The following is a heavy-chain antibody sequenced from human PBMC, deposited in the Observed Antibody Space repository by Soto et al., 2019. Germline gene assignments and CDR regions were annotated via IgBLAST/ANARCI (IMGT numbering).Heavy chain of an antibody. J-gene: IGHJ4*02. Sequence: SETLSLTCTVSGDSITSGVHYWSWIRQLPGKGLEWIGYIFYSGPTYYNPSLKSRVAISVDTSKNQFSLKLSSVTAADTAVYYCARAAPRDCSGGSCYSGRYDWGQGTLVTVSS. CDR1: GDSITSGVHY. CDR3: ARAAPRDCSGGSCYSGRYD. D-gene: IGHD2-15*01. CDR2: IFYSGPT. V-gene: IGHV4-31*03.